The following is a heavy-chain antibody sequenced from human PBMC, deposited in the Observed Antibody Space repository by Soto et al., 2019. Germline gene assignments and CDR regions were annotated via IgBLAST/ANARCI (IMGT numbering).Heavy chain of an antibody. V-gene: IGHV3-53*01. J-gene: IGHJ6*02. Sequence: GGSLRLSCAASGFTVSSNYMSWVRQAPGKGLEWVSVIYSGGSTYYADSVKGRFTISRDNSKNTLYLQMNSLRAEDTAVYYCARDKVRRAAAGFFYYYGMDVWGQGTTVTVSS. CDR1: GFTVSSNY. CDR2: IYSGGST. CDR3: ARDKVRRAAAGFFYYYGMDV. D-gene: IGHD6-13*01.